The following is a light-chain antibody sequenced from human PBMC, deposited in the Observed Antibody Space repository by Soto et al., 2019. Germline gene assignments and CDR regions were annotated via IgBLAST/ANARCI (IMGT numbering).Light chain of an antibody. J-gene: IGLJ1*01. CDR3: SSYTSSNTLYV. CDR2: DVN. CDR1: SSDVGGYNY. V-gene: IGLV2-14*01. Sequence: QSVLTQPASGSGSPGQSSSISCTGTSSDVGGYNYVSWYQQHPGKAPKLMIYDVNNRPSGVSDRFSGSKSGNTASLTISGLQAEDEADYFCSSYTSSNTLYVLGAGTKVTVL.